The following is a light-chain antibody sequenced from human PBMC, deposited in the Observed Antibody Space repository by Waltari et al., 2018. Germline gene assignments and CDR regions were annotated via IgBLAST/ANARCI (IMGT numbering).Light chain of an antibody. CDR1: QSVGSY. V-gene: IGKV3-11*01. J-gene: IGKJ2*01. CDR2: DAS. CDR3: QQRSNWTPHT. Sequence: EIVLTQSPATLSLSPGDTATLSCRASQSVGSYLAWYQQKPGQPPRLLIYDASNRATARPARFRGSGSGTDLTLPSSSLEAEDFAVYYCQQRSNWTPHTFGQGARLEIK.